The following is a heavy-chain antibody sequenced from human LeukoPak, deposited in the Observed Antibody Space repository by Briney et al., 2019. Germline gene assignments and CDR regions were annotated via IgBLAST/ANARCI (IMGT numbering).Heavy chain of an antibody. V-gene: IGHV1-2*02. CDR1: GYTFTDYY. J-gene: IGHJ4*02. D-gene: IGHD5-12*01. Sequence: ASVKVSCKASGYTFTDYYIHLVRQAPGQGLEWMGWINPNTGGTNYAQKFQGRVTMTRDTSISTAYMELSRLRSDDTAVYYCARGGGVATIPYGSFDYWGQGTLVTVSS. CDR3: ARGGGVATIPYGSFDY. CDR2: INPNTGGT.